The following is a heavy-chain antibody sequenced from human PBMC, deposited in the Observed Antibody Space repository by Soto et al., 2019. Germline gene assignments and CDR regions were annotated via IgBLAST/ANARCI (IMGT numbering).Heavy chain of an antibody. Sequence: ASVKVSCKASGYTFTSYGISWVRQAPGQGLEWMGWISAYNGKTNYAQNVQGRVTMTTDTSTRTAYMDLRSLRSDDTAVYYCARSGDVNYYHGMDVWGQGTTVTVSS. J-gene: IGHJ6*02. D-gene: IGHD5-12*01. CDR1: GYTFTSYG. CDR2: ISAYNGKT. CDR3: ARSGDVNYYHGMDV. V-gene: IGHV1-18*01.